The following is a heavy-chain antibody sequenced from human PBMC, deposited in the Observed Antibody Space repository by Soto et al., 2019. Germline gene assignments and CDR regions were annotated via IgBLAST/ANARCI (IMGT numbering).Heavy chain of an antibody. CDR2: INHSGST. D-gene: IGHD1-26*01. Sequence: QVQLQQWGAGLLKPSETLSLTCAVYGGSFSGYYWSWIRQPPGKGLEWIGEINHSGSTNYNPSLKSRVTISVDTSKNQFSLKLSSVTAADTAVYYCARTNSGSYRYYFDYGGQGTLVTVSS. CDR1: GGSFSGYY. CDR3: ARTNSGSYRYYFDY. J-gene: IGHJ4*02. V-gene: IGHV4-34*01.